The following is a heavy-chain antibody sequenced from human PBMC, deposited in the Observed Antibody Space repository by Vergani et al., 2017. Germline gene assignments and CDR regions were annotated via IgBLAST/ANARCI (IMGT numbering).Heavy chain of an antibody. CDR1: GGSISSYY. CDR3: ARDTIFGAGYYYMDV. J-gene: IGHJ6*03. CDR2: IYYSGST. V-gene: IGHV4-59*01. D-gene: IGHD3-3*01. Sequence: QVQLQQWGPGLVKPSETLSLTCTVSGGSISSYYWSWIRQPPGKGLEWIGYIYYSGSTNYNPSLKSRVTISVDTSKNQFSLKLSSVTAADTAVYYCARDTIFGAGYYYMDVWGKGTTVTVSS.